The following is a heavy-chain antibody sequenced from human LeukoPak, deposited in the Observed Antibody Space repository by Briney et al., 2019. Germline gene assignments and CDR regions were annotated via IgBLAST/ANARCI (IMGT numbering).Heavy chain of an antibody. CDR3: ARGLGEKETRTKGKKYYFDY. Sequence: ASVKVSCKASGYTFTNFYMNWVRQAPGQGLEWMGIINPSGGSTSYAQKFQGRVTMTRDMSTSTVYMELSSLRSEDTAVYYCARGLGEKETRTKGKKYYFDYWGQGTLVTVSS. CDR2: INPSGGST. CDR1: GYTFTNFY. V-gene: IGHV1-46*01. J-gene: IGHJ4*02. D-gene: IGHD2-21*01.